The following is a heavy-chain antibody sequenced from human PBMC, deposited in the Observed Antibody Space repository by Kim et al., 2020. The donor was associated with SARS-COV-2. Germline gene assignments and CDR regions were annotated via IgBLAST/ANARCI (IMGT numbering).Heavy chain of an antibody. D-gene: IGHD2-21*02. Sequence: GGSLRLSCAASGFTFSSYAMHWVRQAPGKGLEWVAVISYDGSNKYYADSVKGRFTISRDNSKNTLYLQMNSLRAEDTAVYYCARDNGVRVVTALQTDAF. CDR1: GFTFSSYA. CDR2: ISYDGSNK. V-gene: IGHV3-30-3*01. J-gene: IGHJ3*01. CDR3: ARDNGVRVVTALQTDAF.